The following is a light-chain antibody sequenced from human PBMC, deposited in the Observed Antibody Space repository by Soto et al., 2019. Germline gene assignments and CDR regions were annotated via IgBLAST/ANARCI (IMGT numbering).Light chain of an antibody. CDR3: QQSYSTPSIP. V-gene: IGKV1-39*01. CDR1: ESISRH. J-gene: IGKJ5*01. CDR2: AAS. Sequence: DIQMTQSPSSLSAFVGDRVTITCRASESISRHLNWYQQKPGKAPKLLIYAASSLQNGVPSRFSGGGSGTDFPLSITNLQPADFATYYCQQSYSTPSIPFGQGTRREIK.